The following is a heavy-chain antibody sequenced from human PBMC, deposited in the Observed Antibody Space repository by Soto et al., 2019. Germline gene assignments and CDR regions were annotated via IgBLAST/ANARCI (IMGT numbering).Heavy chain of an antibody. Sequence: GGSLRLSCVASGFIVSHNYMSWVRQAPGKGLEWVSVIYSGGSTYYADSVTGRFTISRDNSMNTLYLQMNSLRVEDTAVYYCAREGWLQSGVAFDIWGQGTMVTVSS. D-gene: IGHD5-12*01. CDR3: AREGWLQSGVAFDI. J-gene: IGHJ3*02. CDR2: IYSGGST. CDR1: GFIVSHNY. V-gene: IGHV3-53*01.